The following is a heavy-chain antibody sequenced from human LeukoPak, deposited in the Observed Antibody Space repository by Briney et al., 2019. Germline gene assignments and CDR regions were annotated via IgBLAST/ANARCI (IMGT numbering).Heavy chain of an antibody. Sequence: SETLSLTCAVYGGSFSGYYWSWIRQPPGKGLEWIGEINHSGSTNYNPSLKSRVTISVDTSKNQFSLKLSSVTAADTAVYYCARASYYYDGSGYYYGPIDYWGQGTLVTVSS. D-gene: IGHD3-22*01. J-gene: IGHJ4*02. CDR1: GGSFSGYY. CDR3: ARASYYYDGSGYYYGPIDY. CDR2: INHSGST. V-gene: IGHV4-34*01.